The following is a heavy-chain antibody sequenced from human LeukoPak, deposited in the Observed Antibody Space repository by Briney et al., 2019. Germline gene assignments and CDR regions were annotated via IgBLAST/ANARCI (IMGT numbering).Heavy chain of an antibody. V-gene: IGHV4-34*01. Sequence: SETLSLTCAVYGGSFSGYYWSWIRQPPGKGLEWIGEINHYGSTNYNPSLKSRVTISVDTSKNQFSLKLSSVTAADTAVYYCARGNYYYDSSGHQNYFDYWGQGTLVTVSS. D-gene: IGHD3-22*01. J-gene: IGHJ4*02. CDR1: GGSFSGYY. CDR3: ARGNYYYDSSGHQNYFDY. CDR2: INHYGST.